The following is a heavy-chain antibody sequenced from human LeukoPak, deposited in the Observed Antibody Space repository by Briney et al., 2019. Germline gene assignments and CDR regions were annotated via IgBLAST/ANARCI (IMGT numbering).Heavy chain of an antibody. D-gene: IGHD1-26*01. V-gene: IGHV1-46*01. J-gene: IGHJ6*03. CDR2: INPSGGST. Sequence: ASVKVSCKASGYTFTSYYMHWVRQAPGQGLEWMGIINPSGGSTSYAQKFQGRVTMTRDRSTSTVYMELSSLRSEDRAVYYCARDLALVRDGGSFDYYYYMDVWGKGTTVTVSS. CDR1: GYTFTSYY. CDR3: ARDLALVRDGGSFDYYYYMDV.